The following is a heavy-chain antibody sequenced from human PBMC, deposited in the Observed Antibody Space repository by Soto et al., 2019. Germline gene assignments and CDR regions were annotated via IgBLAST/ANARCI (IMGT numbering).Heavy chain of an antibody. V-gene: IGHV2-5*02. Sequence: QITLKESGPTLVKPTQTLTLTCTFSGFSLSTSGVGVGWIRQPPGKALEWLALIYWDDDKRYSPSLKSRVTITRDTAKNQVVLTMTNTDPVDTATYYCSHFSREFHLILSHYWFDYLGQGTLVTVSS. J-gene: IGHJ4*02. CDR1: GFSLSTSGVG. D-gene: IGHD3-10*01. CDR2: IYWDDDK. CDR3: SHFSREFHLILSHYWFDY.